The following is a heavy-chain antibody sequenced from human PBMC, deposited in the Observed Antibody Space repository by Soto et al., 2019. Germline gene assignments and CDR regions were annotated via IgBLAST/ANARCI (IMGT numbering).Heavy chain of an antibody. CDR1: GFTFSSYW. Sequence: EVQLVESGGGLVQPGGSLRLSCAASGFTFSSYWMSWVRQAPGKGLEWVANIKQDGSEKYYVDSVKGRFTISRDNAKNSLYLQMNSLRAEDTAVYYCARDFASRGLDAFDIWGQGTMVTVSS. D-gene: IGHD6-19*01. CDR2: IKQDGSEK. J-gene: IGHJ3*02. CDR3: ARDFASRGLDAFDI. V-gene: IGHV3-7*01.